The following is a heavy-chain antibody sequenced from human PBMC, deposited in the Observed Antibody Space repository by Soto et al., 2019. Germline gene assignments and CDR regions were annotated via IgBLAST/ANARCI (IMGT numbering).Heavy chain of an antibody. V-gene: IGHV3-53*01. Sequence: EVQLVESGGGLIQPGGSLKLSCAASGFTVGNNYMSWVRQAPGKGLEWVSLIYSTGTTKYAASVKGRFTVSRDNAKNTLYLQMNRLRAEDTGVYYCAKDGRGSVSPYTSFGYWGQGTLVTVSS. CDR3: AKDGRGSVSPYTSFGY. CDR2: IYSTGTT. D-gene: IGHD3-10*01. CDR1: GFTVGNNY. J-gene: IGHJ4*02.